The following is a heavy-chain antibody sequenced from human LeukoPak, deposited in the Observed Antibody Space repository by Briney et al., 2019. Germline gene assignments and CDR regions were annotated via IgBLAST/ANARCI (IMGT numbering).Heavy chain of an antibody. J-gene: IGHJ6*03. CDR1: GYTFNVYY. CDR2: INPNNGGT. CDR3: ARDAGYYNYYMDV. V-gene: IGHV1-2*02. Sequence: ASVKVSCKACGYTFNVYYMHWVRQVPGQGLEWMGWINPNNGGTKFAQKFQGRVTMTRDTSITTTYMELSRLRSDDSAVYYCARDAGYYNYYMDVWGTGTPVTISS.